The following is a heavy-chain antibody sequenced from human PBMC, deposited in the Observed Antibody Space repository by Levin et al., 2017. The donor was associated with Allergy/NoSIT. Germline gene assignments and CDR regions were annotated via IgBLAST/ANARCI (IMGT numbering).Heavy chain of an antibody. CDR3: ANSQGINYGMDV. V-gene: IGHV3-9*01. CDR1: GFTFDDYA. CDR2: ISWNSGSI. Sequence: QSGGSLRLSCAASGFTFDDYAMHWVRQAPGKGLEWVSGISWNSGSIGYADSVKGRFTISRDNAKNSLYLQMNSLRAEDTALYYCANSQGINYGMDVWGQGTTVTVSS. J-gene: IGHJ6*02.